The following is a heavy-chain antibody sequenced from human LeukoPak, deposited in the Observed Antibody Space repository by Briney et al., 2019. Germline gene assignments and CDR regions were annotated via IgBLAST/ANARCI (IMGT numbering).Heavy chain of an antibody. Sequence: GGSLRLSCAASGFTFSDYYMSWIRQAPGKGLEWVSYISSSGSTIYYADSVKGRFIISRDNSKNTLYLLMDSLRPEDTAFYYCTKDRLTMSVSGSGSDYWGQGTLLTVSS. CDR2: ISSSGSTI. V-gene: IGHV3-11*04. D-gene: IGHD3-10*01. J-gene: IGHJ4*02. CDR3: TKDRLTMSVSGSGSDY. CDR1: GFTFSDYY.